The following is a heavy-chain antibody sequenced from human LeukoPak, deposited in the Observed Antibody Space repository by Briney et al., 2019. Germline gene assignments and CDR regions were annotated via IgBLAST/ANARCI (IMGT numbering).Heavy chain of an antibody. V-gene: IGHV1-69*06. CDR2: IIPIFGTA. D-gene: IGHD1-26*01. J-gene: IGHJ4*02. CDR1: GGTFSSYA. CDR3: ARGRGSYSGYYFDY. Sequence: ASVKVSCKASGGTFSSYAISWVRQAPGQGLEWMGGIIPIFGTANYAQKFQGRVTITADKSTSTAYMELSSLRSEDTAVYYCARGRGSYSGYYFDYWGQGTLVTVSS.